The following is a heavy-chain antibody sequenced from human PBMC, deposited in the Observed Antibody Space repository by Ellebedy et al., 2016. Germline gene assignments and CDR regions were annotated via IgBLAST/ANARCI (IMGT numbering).Heavy chain of an antibody. Sequence: ASVKVSXKASGYTFTGYYMHWVRQAPGQGLEWMGWINPNSGGTNYAQKFQGWVTMTRDTSISTAYMELSRLRSDDTAVYYCARELRSAARNWFDPWGQGTLVTVSS. CDR1: GYTFTGYY. CDR2: INPNSGGT. J-gene: IGHJ5*02. CDR3: ARELRSAARNWFDP. D-gene: IGHD2-15*01. V-gene: IGHV1-2*04.